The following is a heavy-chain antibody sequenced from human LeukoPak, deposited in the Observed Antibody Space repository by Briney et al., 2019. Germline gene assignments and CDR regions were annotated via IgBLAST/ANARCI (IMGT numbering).Heavy chain of an antibody. D-gene: IGHD6-19*01. CDR3: ARVSGWTGYYFDY. V-gene: IGHV4-61*01. CDR2: IYYSGST. Sequence: SETLSLTCTVSGGSVSSGSYYWSWIRQPPGKGLEWIGYIYYSGSTNYNPSLKSRVTISVDTSKNQFSLKLSSVTAADTAVYYCARVSGWTGYYFDYWGQGTLVTVSS. J-gene: IGHJ4*02. CDR1: GGSVSSGSYY.